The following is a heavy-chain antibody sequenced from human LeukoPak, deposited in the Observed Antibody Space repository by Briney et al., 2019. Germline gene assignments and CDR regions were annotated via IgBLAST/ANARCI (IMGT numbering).Heavy chain of an antibody. CDR2: IYSGGST. J-gene: IGHJ4*02. CDR3: AVDTAMEGYFDY. CDR1: GFTVSSNY. D-gene: IGHD5-18*01. Sequence: GGSLRLSCAASGFTVSSNYMSWVRQAPGKGLEWVSVIYSGGSTYYADSVKGRFTISRDNSKNTLYLQMNSLRAEDTAVYYCAVDTAMEGYFDYWGQGTLVTVSS. V-gene: IGHV3-53*01.